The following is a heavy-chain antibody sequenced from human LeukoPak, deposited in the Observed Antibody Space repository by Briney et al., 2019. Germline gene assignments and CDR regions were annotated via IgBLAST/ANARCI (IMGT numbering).Heavy chain of an antibody. D-gene: IGHD2-2*01. CDR3: ARRGTRGNYFDY. J-gene: IGHJ4*02. Sequence: SVKVSCKASGGTFSSYAISWVRQAPGQGLEWMGGIIPIFGTASYAQKFQGRVTITADESTSTAYMELSSLRSEDTAVYYCARRGTRGNYFDYWGQGTLVTVSS. CDR1: GGTFSSYA. V-gene: IGHV1-69*13. CDR2: IIPIFGTA.